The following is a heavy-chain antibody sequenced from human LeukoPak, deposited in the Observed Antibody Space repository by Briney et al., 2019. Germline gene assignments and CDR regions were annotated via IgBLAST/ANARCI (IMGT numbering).Heavy chain of an antibody. V-gene: IGHV3-20*04. CDR1: GFTFDDYG. Sequence: GGSLRLSCAASGFTFDDYGMSWVRQAPGKGLEWVSGINWNGGITCYADSVKGRFTISRDNAKNSLYLQMNSLRAEDTAVYYCARVEEAAAFNPWGQGTLVTVSS. CDR3: ARVEEAAAFNP. D-gene: IGHD6-13*01. CDR2: INWNGGIT. J-gene: IGHJ4*02.